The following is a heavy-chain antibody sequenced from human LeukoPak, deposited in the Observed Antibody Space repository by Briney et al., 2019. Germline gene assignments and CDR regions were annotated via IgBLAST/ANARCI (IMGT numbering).Heavy chain of an antibody. V-gene: IGHV3-30*02. D-gene: IGHD3-10*01. J-gene: IGHJ4*02. CDR1: GFTFGDYA. Sequence: PGGSLRLSCTASGFTFGDYAMSWVRQAPGKGLEWVAFIRYDGSEKYYADSVKGRITISRDNSKNTLYVQMNSLRAEDTAVYYCAKGKDYYLDYWGQGTLVTVSS. CDR3: AKGKDYYLDY. CDR2: IRYDGSEK.